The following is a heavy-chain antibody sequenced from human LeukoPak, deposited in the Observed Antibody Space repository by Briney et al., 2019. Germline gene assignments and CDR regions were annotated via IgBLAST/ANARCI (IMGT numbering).Heavy chain of an antibody. CDR3: ARNLIPEQLVLNF. J-gene: IGHJ4*02. Sequence: SETLSLTCTVSGYSISSGYYWGWIRQPPGKGLEWIGSIYHSGRTFYNPSLKSRVTISVDTSKNQFSLNLRSVTPEDTAVYYCARNLIPEQLVLNFWGQGTLVTVSS. V-gene: IGHV4-38-2*02. CDR1: GYSISSGYY. CDR2: IYHSGRT. D-gene: IGHD6-13*01.